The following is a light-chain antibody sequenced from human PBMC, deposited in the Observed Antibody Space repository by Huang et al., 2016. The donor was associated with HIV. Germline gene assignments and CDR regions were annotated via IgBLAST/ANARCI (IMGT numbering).Light chain of an antibody. CDR2: GAS. CDR1: QSVNNN. Sequence: ETVMTQSPATLSVSPGERATLSCRASQSVNNNLAWYQQKPGQAPRLLISGASTRATGIPASFSGSGSGTEFTLTISSLQSEDFAVYYCQQYSNCPFTFGPGTKVDIK. J-gene: IGKJ3*01. CDR3: QQYSNCPFT. V-gene: IGKV3-15*01.